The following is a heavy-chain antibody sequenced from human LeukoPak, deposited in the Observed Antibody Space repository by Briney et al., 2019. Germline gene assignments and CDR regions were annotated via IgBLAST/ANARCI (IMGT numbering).Heavy chain of an antibody. J-gene: IGHJ6*03. CDR1: GVSISSSNSY. V-gene: IGHV4-39*07. D-gene: IGHD5-18*01. Sequence: PSETLSLTCTVSGVSISSSNSYWGWIRQPPGKGLEWIGEINHSGSTNYNPSLKSRVTISVDTSKNQFSLKLSSVTAADTAVYYCARAGSHRSHPGYSYGYYYYYYMDVWGKGTTVTVSS. CDR2: INHSGST. CDR3: ARAGSHRSHPGYSYGYYYYYYMDV.